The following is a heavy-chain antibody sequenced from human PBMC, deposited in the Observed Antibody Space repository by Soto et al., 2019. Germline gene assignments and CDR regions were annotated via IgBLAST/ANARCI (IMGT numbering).Heavy chain of an antibody. V-gene: IGHV4-61*05. CDR2: IYYSGST. CDR3: ARHGSYAFDI. CDR1: SAPVSSSTYT. Sequence: SETLSLTCTVSSAPVSSSTYTWGWIRQPPGKGLEWIGYIYYSGSTNYNPSLKSRVTISVDTSKNQFSLKLSSVTAADTAVYYCARHGSYAFDIWGQGTMVTVSS. D-gene: IGHD1-26*01. J-gene: IGHJ3*02.